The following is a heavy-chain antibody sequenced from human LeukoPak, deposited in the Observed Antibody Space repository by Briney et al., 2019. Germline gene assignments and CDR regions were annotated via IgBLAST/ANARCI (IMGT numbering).Heavy chain of an antibody. V-gene: IGHV4-4*02. CDR3: ARHIDYGGNYYYYGMDV. D-gene: IGHD4-23*01. J-gene: IGHJ6*02. Sequence: SETVSLTCGLWGRSLSRSDGRSRVRQSPGKGLEWIGEIFHSGSTKYNPSLKSRVTISVDKSKNQFSLNLTSVTAADTAVYYCARHIDYGGNYYYYGMDVWGQGTTVTVSS. CDR1: GRSLSRSDG. CDR2: IFHSGST.